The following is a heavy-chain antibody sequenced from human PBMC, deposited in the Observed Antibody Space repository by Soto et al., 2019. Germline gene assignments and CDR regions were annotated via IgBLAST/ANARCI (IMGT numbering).Heavy chain of an antibody. D-gene: IGHD3-22*01. CDR1: GGTFSSYA. CDR3: ARGSALYDSSGYDWFDP. Sequence: QVQLVQSGAEVKKPGSSVKVSCKASGGTFSSYAISWVRQAPGQGLEWMGGIIPIFGTANYAQKFQGRVTITADESTSTAYMELSSLRSEDTAVYYCARGSALYDSSGYDWFDPWGQGTLVTVSS. V-gene: IGHV1-69*12. J-gene: IGHJ5*02. CDR2: IIPIFGTA.